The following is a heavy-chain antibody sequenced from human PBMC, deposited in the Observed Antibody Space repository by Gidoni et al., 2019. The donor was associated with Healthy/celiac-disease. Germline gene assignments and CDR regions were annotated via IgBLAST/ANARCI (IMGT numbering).Heavy chain of an antibody. D-gene: IGHD3-10*01. CDR3: ARGGRNMVRGVIINSYFDY. CDR2: ISSSGSTI. Sequence: EVQLVESGGGLVQPGGSLRLSCAASGFTFSSYEMNWVRQAPGKGLEWVSYISSSGSTIYYADSVKGRFTISRDNAKNSLYLQMNSLRAEDTAVYYCARGGRNMVRGVIINSYFDYWGQGTLVTVSS. J-gene: IGHJ4*02. V-gene: IGHV3-48*03. CDR1: GFTFSSYE.